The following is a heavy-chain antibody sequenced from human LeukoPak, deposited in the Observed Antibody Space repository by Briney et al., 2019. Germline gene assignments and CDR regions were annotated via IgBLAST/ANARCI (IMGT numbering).Heavy chain of an antibody. CDR3: ARARRGYSYGLGN. CDR1: GGSCSGYY. J-gene: IGHJ4*02. CDR2: INHSGST. Sequence: SETLSLTCAVYGGSCSGYYWSWIRQLPGKGLEWIGEINHSGSTNYNPSLKSRVTISVDTSKNQFSLKLSSVTAADTAVYYCARARRGYSYGLGNWGQGTLVTVSS. D-gene: IGHD5-18*01. V-gene: IGHV4-34*01.